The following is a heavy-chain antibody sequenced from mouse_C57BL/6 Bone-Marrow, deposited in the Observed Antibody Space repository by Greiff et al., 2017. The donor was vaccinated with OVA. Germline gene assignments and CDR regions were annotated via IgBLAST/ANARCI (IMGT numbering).Heavy chain of an antibody. CDR2: LWSGGST. CDR3: ARTDWDYAMDY. CDR1: GFSLTSYG. V-gene: IGHV2-2*01. J-gene: IGHJ4*01. Sequence: VQLVESGPGLVQPSQSLSITCTVSGFSLTSYGVHWVRQSPGKGLEWLGVLWSGGSTDYNAAFISRLSISKDNSKSQVFFKMNSLQADDTAIYYCARTDWDYAMDYWGQGTSVTVSS.